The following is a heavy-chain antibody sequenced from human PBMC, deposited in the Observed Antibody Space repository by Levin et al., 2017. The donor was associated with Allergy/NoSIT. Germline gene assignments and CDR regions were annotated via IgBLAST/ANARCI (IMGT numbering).Heavy chain of an antibody. D-gene: IGHD3-10*01. CDR2: INPNSGGT. CDR3: ARIRGVIRWYFDY. V-gene: IGHV1-2*02. J-gene: IGHJ4*02. CDR1: GYTFTGYY. Sequence: ASVKVSCKASGYTFTGYYMHWVRQAPGQGLEWMGWINPNSGGTNYAQKFQGRVTMTRDTSISTAYMELSRLRSDDTAVYYCARIRGVIRWYFDYWGQGTLVTVSS.